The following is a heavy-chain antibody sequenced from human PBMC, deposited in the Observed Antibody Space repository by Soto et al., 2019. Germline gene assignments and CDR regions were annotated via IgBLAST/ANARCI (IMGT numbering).Heavy chain of an antibody. CDR2: IHYSGRT. CDR3: TRGGDAYKNGH. V-gene: IGHV4-61*01. J-gene: IGHJ4*02. Sequence: QVQLQESGPGLVKPSETLSLTCTVPGGSVNIVTYYWSWIRQPPGKGLEWIGFIHYSGRTNYNPSLKSRVTMSVDTSKNQFSLKLTSVNAADTAVYYCTRGGDAYKNGHWGQGTLVTVSS. CDR1: GGSVNIVTYY. D-gene: IGHD2-21*01.